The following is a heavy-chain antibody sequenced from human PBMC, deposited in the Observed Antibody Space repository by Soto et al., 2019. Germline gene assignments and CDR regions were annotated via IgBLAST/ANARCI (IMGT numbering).Heavy chain of an antibody. CDR1: GFTVRNNY. Sequence: EVQLVESGGGLIQPGGSLRLSCAASGFTVRNNYMTWVRQAPGKGLEWVSVIYSGGSTYYADSVKGRFTISRDNSKNTLYLQMNSLRAEDTAVYYCARGLAQWLIMAFDIWGQGTMVTVSS. J-gene: IGHJ3*02. CDR3: ARGLAQWLIMAFDI. D-gene: IGHD6-19*01. V-gene: IGHV3-53*01. CDR2: IYSGGST.